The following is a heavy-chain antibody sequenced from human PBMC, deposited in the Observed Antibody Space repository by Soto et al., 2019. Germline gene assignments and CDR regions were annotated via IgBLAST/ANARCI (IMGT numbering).Heavy chain of an antibody. D-gene: IGHD6-6*01. J-gene: IGHJ4*02. CDR3: AGLEYSSSSGTKFDY. CDR1: GGSFSGYY. Sequence: SETLSLTCAVYGGSFSGYYWSWIRQPPGKGLEWIGEINHSGSTNYNPSLKSRVTISVDTSKNQFSLKLSSVTAADTAVYYCAGLEYSSSSGTKFDYWGQGTLVTVSS. CDR2: INHSGST. V-gene: IGHV4-34*01.